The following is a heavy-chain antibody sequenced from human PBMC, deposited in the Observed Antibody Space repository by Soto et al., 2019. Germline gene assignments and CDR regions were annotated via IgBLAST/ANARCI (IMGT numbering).Heavy chain of an antibody. CDR1: GYSFTSYW. D-gene: IGHD5-18*01. J-gene: IGHJ6*02. CDR3: ARQWIQLWPDASADKYYHYYYGMDV. V-gene: IGHV5-51*01. Sequence: PGESLKISCKGSGYSFTSYWIGWVRQMPGKGLEWMGIIYPGDSDTRYSPSFQGQVTISADKSISTAYLQWSSLKASDTAMYYCARQWIQLWPDASADKYYHYYYGMDVWGQGTTVTVSS. CDR2: IYPGDSDT.